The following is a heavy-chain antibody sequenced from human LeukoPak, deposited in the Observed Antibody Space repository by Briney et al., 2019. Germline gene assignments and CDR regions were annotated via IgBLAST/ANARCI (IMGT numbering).Heavy chain of an antibody. V-gene: IGHV3-23*01. Sequence: GGSLRLSCAASGFTFSTYGMSWVRQAPAKGLEWVSVISGSGGSTYYADSVKGRFTISRDNSKNTLYLQMNSLRAEDTAVYYCAKDTLNAYIDYWGQGTLVTVSS. CDR3: AKDTLNAYIDY. D-gene: IGHD1-14*01. CDR2: ISGSGGST. J-gene: IGHJ4*02. CDR1: GFTFSTYG.